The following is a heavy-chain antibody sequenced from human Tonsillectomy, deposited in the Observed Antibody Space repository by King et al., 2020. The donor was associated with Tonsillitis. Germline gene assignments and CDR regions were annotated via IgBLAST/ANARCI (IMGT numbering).Heavy chain of an antibody. V-gene: IGHV4-38-2*01. Sequence: LQLQESGPGLVKPSETLSLTCAVSGYSISSGYYWGWIRQPPGKGLEWIGSIYHSGSTYYNPSLKGRVTISVDTSKNQFSLKLSSVTAADTAVYYCARVDGTDGSGSYPDYWGQGTLVTVSS. CDR2: IYHSGST. CDR3: ARVDGTDGSGSYPDY. CDR1: GYSISSGYY. J-gene: IGHJ4*02. D-gene: IGHD3-10*01.